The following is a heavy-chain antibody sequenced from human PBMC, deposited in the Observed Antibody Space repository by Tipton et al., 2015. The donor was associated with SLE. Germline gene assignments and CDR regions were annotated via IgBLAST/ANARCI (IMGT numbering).Heavy chain of an antibody. V-gene: IGHV3-30*02. CDR3: AKLPIAAAGTRNANPFDY. CDR2: IRYDGSNK. Sequence: SLRLSCAASGFTFSSYGMHWVRQAPGKGLEWVAFIRYDGSNKYYADSVKGRFTISRDNSKNTLYLQMNSLRAEDTAVYYCAKLPIAAAGTRNANPFDYWGQGTLVTVSS. D-gene: IGHD6-13*01. CDR1: GFTFSSYG. J-gene: IGHJ4*02.